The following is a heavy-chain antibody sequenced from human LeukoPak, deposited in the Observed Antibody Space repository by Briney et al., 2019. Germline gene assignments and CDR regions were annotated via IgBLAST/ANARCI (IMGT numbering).Heavy chain of an antibody. J-gene: IGHJ4*02. Sequence: GRSLRLSCAASGFTFSSYGMHWVRQAPGKGLEWVAVIWYDGSNKYYADSVKGRFTISRDNSKNTLYLQMNSLRAEDTAVYYCARDAIFGVVIGYYFDYWGQGTLVTVSS. D-gene: IGHD3-3*01. CDR3: ARDAIFGVVIGYYFDY. CDR1: GFTFSSYG. CDR2: IWYDGSNK. V-gene: IGHV3-33*01.